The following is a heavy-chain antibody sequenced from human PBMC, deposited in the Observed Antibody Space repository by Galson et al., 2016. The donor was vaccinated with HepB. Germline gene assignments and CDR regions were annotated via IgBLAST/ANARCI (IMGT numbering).Heavy chain of an antibody. CDR2: IRSKSNNYAT. V-gene: IGHV3-73*01. D-gene: IGHD3-10*01. CDR1: GFSFSDSA. Sequence: SLRLSCAASGFSFSDSAMHWVRQASGKGLEWVGRIRSKSNNYATAYAASVKDRFTISRDDSKRMAFLQMNSLKTEDTAVYYCTRVGYRLWFGAPIKDYGMDVWGQGTTVTVSS. J-gene: IGHJ6*02. CDR3: TRVGYRLWFGAPIKDYGMDV.